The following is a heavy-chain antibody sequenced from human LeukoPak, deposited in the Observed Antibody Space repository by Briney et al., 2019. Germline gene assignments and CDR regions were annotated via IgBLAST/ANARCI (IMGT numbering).Heavy chain of an antibody. D-gene: IGHD3-22*01. V-gene: IGHV3-7*01. CDR2: IKEDGSEK. Sequence: GGSLRLSCAASGFTFSIYWMSWVRQAPGKGLEWVANIKEDGSEKYFVDSVKGRFTISRDNAKNSLYLQMDSLRAEDTAVYYCARDLLFVDSSGYDYWGQGSLVTVSS. CDR1: GFTFSIYW. J-gene: IGHJ4*02. CDR3: ARDLLFVDSSGYDY.